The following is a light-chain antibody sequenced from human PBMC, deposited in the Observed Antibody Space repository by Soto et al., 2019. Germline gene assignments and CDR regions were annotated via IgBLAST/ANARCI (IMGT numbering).Light chain of an antibody. CDR1: QSISSSF. J-gene: IGKJ5*01. V-gene: IGKV3-20*01. Sequence: EIVLTQSPGILSLSPGERASLSCGASQSISSSFLAWYQQKPGQAPRLLIYGASSRATGIPDRFSGTGSETDFTLTISRLEPEDFAVYYCQQYGGSPITFGQGTRLEIK. CDR3: QQYGGSPIT. CDR2: GAS.